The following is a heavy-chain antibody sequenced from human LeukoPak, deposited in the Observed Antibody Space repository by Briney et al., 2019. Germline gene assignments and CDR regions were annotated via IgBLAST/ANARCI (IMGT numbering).Heavy chain of an antibody. CDR2: IYPGDSDT. Sequence: GESLKISCKASGYSFTNYWIGWVRQMPGKGLEWMGNIYPGDSDTRYSPSFQGQVTMSADKSIITAYLHWSSLKASDTAMYYCARQRPLFGDDFDIWGQGTMVTVSS. V-gene: IGHV5-51*01. CDR3: ARQRPLFGDDFDI. D-gene: IGHD3-10*01. CDR1: GYSFTNYW. J-gene: IGHJ3*02.